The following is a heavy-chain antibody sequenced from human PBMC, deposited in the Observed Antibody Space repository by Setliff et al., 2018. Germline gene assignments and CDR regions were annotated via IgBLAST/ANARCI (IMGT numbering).Heavy chain of an antibody. CDR2: IYYSGST. V-gene: IGHV4-31*03. Sequence: SETLSLTCTVSGGSISSGGYYWSWIRQHPGKGLEWIGYIYYSGSTYYNPSLKSRVTISVDTSKNQFSLKLSSVTAADTAVYYCARDNNPGYRGYWRRFDYWGQGTLGTAPQ. CDR1: GGSISSGGYY. D-gene: IGHD3-16*02. CDR3: ARDNNPGYRGYWRRFDY. J-gene: IGHJ4*02.